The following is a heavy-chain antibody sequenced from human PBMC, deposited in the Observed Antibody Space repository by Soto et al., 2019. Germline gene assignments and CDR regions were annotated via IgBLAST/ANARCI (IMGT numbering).Heavy chain of an antibody. V-gene: IGHV1-46*01. CDR1: GYTFTNFY. CDR2: IIPSDGST. CDR3: ARGGSVGHDY. D-gene: IGHD1-26*01. Sequence: QVLLVQSGADVKKPVASVRISCKASGYTFTNFYMHWVRQAPGQGLEWMAMIIPSDGSTSYAEKFQGRVTLTMDTSTSTVYMELSNLRSDDTAMYYCARGGSVGHDYCCQGTLVPGSS. J-gene: IGHJ4*02.